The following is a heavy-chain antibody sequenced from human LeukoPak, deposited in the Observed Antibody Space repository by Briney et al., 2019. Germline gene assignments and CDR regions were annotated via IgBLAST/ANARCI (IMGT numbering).Heavy chain of an antibody. Sequence: SETLSLTCTVSGGSISSYYWSWIRQPPGKGLEWIGYIYYSGSTNYNPSLKSRVTISVDTSKNQFSLKLSSVTAADTAVYYCARDLYSGYNWFDPWGQGTLVTVSS. CDR3: ARDLYSGYNWFDP. CDR2: IYYSGST. V-gene: IGHV4-59*08. D-gene: IGHD5-12*01. CDR1: GGSISSYY. J-gene: IGHJ5*02.